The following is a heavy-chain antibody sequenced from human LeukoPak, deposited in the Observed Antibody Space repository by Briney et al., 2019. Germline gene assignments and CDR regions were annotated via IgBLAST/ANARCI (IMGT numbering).Heavy chain of an antibody. V-gene: IGHV1-2*04. CDR2: INPNSGGT. J-gene: IGHJ6*02. CDR1: GYTFTGYY. CDR3: ARDVRLPESYGMDV. Sequence: ASVKVSCKASGYTFTGYYMHWVRQAPGQGLEWMGWINPNSGGTNYAQKFQGWVTMTRDTSISTAYMELSRLRSDDTAVYYCARDVRLPESYGMDVRGQGTTVTVSS.